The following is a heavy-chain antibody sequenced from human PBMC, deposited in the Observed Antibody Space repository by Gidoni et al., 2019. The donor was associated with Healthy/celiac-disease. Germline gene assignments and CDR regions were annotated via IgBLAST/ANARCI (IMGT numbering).Heavy chain of an antibody. D-gene: IGHD3-22*01. CDR1: GFTFSSYA. CDR2: IWYDGSNK. V-gene: IGHV3-33*01. CDR3: ARDRGPMIRSRAHAFDI. Sequence: QVQLVESGGGVVQPGRSLRLSCAASGFTFSSYAMHWVRQAPGKGLGWVAVIWYDGSNKYYADSVKGRFTISRDNSKNTLYLQMNSLRAEDTAVYYCARDRGPMIRSRAHAFDIWGQGTMVTVSS. J-gene: IGHJ3*02.